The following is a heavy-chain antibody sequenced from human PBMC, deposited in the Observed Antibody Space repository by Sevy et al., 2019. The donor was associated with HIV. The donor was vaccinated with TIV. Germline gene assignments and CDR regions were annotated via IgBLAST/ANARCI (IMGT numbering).Heavy chain of an antibody. J-gene: IGHJ4*02. CDR2: IYWNDDK. Sequence: SGPTLVNPTQTLTLTCTFSGFSLTTSAVGVGWIRQPPGKALECLAVIYWNDDKRYRPSLKSRLTITKDTAKNQVVLTMTNMDPVDTATYYCAHTTSGDYVGFFDYWGQGTLVTVSS. V-gene: IGHV2-5*01. CDR3: AHTTSGDYVGFFDY. D-gene: IGHD4-17*01. CDR1: GFSLTTSAVG.